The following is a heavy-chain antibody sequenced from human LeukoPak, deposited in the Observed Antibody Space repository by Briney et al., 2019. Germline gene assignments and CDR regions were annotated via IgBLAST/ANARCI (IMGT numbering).Heavy chain of an antibody. V-gene: IGHV3-9*01. CDR2: ISWNSGTI. CDR1: GFTFNDYA. J-gene: IGHJ6*02. CDR3: VKDFGWGGGLPGHGLDV. Sequence: GGSLRLSCAASGFTFNDYAMHWVRQGPGKGLEGVSGISWNSGTIVYADSVKGRFTVARDNAKNSIYLQMNTLRREDTALYFCVKDFGWGGGLPGHGLDVWGQGTTVIVSS. D-gene: IGHD2-15*01.